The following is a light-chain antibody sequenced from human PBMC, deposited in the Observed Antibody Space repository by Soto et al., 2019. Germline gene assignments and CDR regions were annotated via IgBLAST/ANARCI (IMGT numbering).Light chain of an antibody. J-gene: IGLJ1*01. CDR1: SSDVGGYIY. Sequence: QSVLTQPASVSGSPGQSITISCTGTSSDVGGYIYVSWYQQHPGKAPKLMIYDVTSRPSGVSYRFSGSKSGNTACLTISGLQAEDEADYYCSSYTTSSSYVFGTGTKVTVL. V-gene: IGLV2-14*01. CDR3: SSYTTSSSYV. CDR2: DVT.